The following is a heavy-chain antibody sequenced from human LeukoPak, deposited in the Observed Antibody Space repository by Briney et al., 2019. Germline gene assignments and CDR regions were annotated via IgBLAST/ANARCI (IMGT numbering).Heavy chain of an antibody. CDR3: ARVSPLDYGDYGLDV. J-gene: IGHJ6*02. CDR1: RFTFSSYW. CDR2: IKDDGSQK. D-gene: IGHD4-17*01. V-gene: IGHV3-7*01. Sequence: GGSLRLSCEASRFTFSSYWMSWVRQAPGKGLEWVANIKDDGSQKNYIDSVKGRSTISRDNAKASLFLQMNSLSSEDTAVYYCARVSPLDYGDYGLDVWGQGTTVTVSS.